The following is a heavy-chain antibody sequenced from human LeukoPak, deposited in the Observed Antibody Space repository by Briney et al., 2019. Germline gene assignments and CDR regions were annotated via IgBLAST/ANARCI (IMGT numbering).Heavy chain of an antibody. CDR3: AKVTGNRSWYGIDY. D-gene: IGHD6-13*01. CDR2: ISGSGGST. CDR1: GFTFSSYA. J-gene: IGHJ4*02. Sequence: PGGSLRLSCAASGFTFSSYAMSWVRQAPGKGLEWVSTISGSGGSTYYADSVKGRFTISRDNSKNTLYLQTNSLRAEDTAVYYCAKVTGNRSWYGIDYWGQGTLVTVSS. V-gene: IGHV3-23*01.